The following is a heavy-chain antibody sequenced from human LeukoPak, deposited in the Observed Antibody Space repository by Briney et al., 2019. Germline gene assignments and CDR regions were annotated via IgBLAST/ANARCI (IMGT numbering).Heavy chain of an antibody. J-gene: IGHJ4*02. D-gene: IGHD2-15*01. Sequence: SETLSLTCTVSGGSINSGNYYWSWIRQPAGKGLEWIGRIYTSGITHHNPSLKSRITISIDTSKNQFSLRLTSVTAADTAVYYCARESTGAGGSFLYWVDYWGQGTLVTVSS. V-gene: IGHV4-61*02. CDR3: ARESTGAGGSFLYWVDY. CDR1: GGSINSGNYY. CDR2: IYTSGIT.